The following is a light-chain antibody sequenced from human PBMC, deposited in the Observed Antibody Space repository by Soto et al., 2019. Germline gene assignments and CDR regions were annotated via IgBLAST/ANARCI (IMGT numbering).Light chain of an antibody. J-gene: IGLJ1*01. Sequence: QSALTQPASVSGSPGQSITISCTGTSSDVGSRNLVSWYQQYPGKAPKLIIFEASKRPSGVSNRLSGSKSGSTASLIISGLQAEDEADYYCCSHAGSRAYVFGSGTKVTVL. CDR3: CSHAGSRAYV. CDR1: SSDVGSRNL. CDR2: EAS. V-gene: IGLV2-23*01.